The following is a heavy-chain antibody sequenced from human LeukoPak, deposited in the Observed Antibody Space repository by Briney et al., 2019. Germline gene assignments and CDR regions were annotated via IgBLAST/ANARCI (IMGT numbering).Heavy chain of an antibody. Sequence: GASVEVSCKASGYTFTDYYMHWVRQAPGQGLEWMGWINPNSGGTNYAQNFQARVTMTRDKSISTIYMELSGLKSDDTAVFYCARGFGRGTAWGQGTLVTVSS. J-gene: IGHJ4*02. D-gene: IGHD3-10*01. CDR1: GYTFTDYY. CDR2: INPNSGGT. CDR3: ARGFGRGTA. V-gene: IGHV1-2*02.